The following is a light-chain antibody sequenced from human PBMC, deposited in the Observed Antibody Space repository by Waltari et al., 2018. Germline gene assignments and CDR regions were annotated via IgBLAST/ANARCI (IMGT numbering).Light chain of an antibody. Sequence: QSALTQPASVSGSPGQSITISCTGTRSAVGGYNYASWYLQHPGKAPKVMIYEVSNRPSGVSNRFSGSKSGNTASLTISGLQAEDEADYYCSSYTSSNTWVFGGGTKLTVL. CDR1: RSAVGGYNY. CDR2: EVS. CDR3: SSYTSSNTWV. V-gene: IGLV2-14*01. J-gene: IGLJ3*02.